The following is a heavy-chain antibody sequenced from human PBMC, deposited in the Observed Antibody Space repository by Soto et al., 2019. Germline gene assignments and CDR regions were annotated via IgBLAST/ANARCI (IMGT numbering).Heavy chain of an antibody. V-gene: IGHV1-69*13. CDR3: ARGSIVVVVAATLSHGAFDI. D-gene: IGHD2-15*01. CDR2: IIPSFGTA. CDR1: GGTFSSYA. J-gene: IGHJ3*02. Sequence: ASVKVSCKASGGTFSSYAISWVRQAPGEGLEWMGGIIPSFGTANYAQKFQGRVTITADESTSTAYMELSSLRSEDTAVYYCARGSIVVVVAATLSHGAFDIWGQGTMVTVSS.